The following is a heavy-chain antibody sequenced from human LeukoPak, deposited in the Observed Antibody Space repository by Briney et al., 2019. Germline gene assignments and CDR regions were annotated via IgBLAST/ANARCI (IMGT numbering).Heavy chain of an antibody. Sequence: GESLKISCKISGYKLTNNWIGWVRQVPGKGLEWMGIIYPGDSDTRYSPSFQGQVTISADKSISTAYLQWSSLKASDTAIYYCARPSHGSGTRAPFDYWGQGTLVTVSS. D-gene: IGHD3-10*01. CDR2: IYPGDSDT. CDR3: ARPSHGSGTRAPFDY. CDR1: GYKLTNNW. J-gene: IGHJ4*02. V-gene: IGHV5-51*01.